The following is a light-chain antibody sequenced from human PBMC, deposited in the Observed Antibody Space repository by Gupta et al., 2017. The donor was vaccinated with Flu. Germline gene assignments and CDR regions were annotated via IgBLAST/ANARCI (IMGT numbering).Light chain of an antibody. CDR3: GPYTSSNTRQVI. V-gene: IGLV2-14*03. Sequence: SALTQPASVSGSPGQSMTISCTGTSSDVGDYKNVSWYQQHPGKAPKLMIYDVSDRHSGVANRFSGSKSGNTATLTISGLQAEEEADYYCGPYTSSNTRQVIFGGGTRLTVL. J-gene: IGLJ2*01. CDR1: SSDVGDYKN. CDR2: DVS.